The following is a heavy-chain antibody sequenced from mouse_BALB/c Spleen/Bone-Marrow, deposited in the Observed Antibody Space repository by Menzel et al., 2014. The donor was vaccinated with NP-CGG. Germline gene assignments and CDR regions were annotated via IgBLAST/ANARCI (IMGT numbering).Heavy chain of an antibody. V-gene: IGHV14-3*02. CDR3: ANYYYGSSLFAY. D-gene: IGHD1-1*01. CDR2: IDPANGNT. CDR1: GFNIKDTY. Sequence: EVQGVESGAELVKPGASVKLSCTASGFNIKDTYMHWVKQRPEQGLEWIGRIDPANGNTKYDPKFQGKATITADTSSNTAYLQLSGLTSEDTAVYYCANYYYGSSLFAYWGQGTLVTVSA. J-gene: IGHJ3*01.